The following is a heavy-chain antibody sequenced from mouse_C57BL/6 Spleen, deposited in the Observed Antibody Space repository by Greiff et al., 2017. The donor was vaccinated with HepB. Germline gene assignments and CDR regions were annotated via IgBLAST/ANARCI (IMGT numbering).Heavy chain of an antibody. CDR2: ISSGSSTI. CDR3: AIDSSGPFAY. J-gene: IGHJ3*01. CDR1: GFTFSDYG. Sequence: EVKLVESGGGLVKPGGSLKLSCAASGFTFSDYGMHWVRQAPEKGLEWVAYISSGSSTIYYADTVKGRFTISRDNAKDTLFLQMTSLRSEDTAMYYCAIDSSGPFAYWGQGTLVTVSA. D-gene: IGHD3-2*02. V-gene: IGHV5-17*01.